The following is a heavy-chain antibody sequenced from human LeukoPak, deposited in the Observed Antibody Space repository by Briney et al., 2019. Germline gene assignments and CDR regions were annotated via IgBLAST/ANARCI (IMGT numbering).Heavy chain of an antibody. J-gene: IGHJ4*02. CDR1: GYSISSGYY. D-gene: IGHD6-6*01. CDR2: IYHSGST. Sequence: SETLSLTCTVSGYSISSGYYWGWIRQPPGKGLEWIGSIYHSGSTYYNPSLRSRVTISVDTSKNQFSLKLSSVTAADTAVYYCARKGPRYSSSPPDYWGQGTLVTVSS. V-gene: IGHV4-38-2*02. CDR3: ARKGPRYSSSPPDY.